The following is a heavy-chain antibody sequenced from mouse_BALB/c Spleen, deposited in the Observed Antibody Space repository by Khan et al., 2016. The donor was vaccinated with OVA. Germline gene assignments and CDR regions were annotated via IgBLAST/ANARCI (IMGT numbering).Heavy chain of an antibody. Sequence: QVQLQQSGPGLVQPSQSLSITCTVSGFSLTYYGVHWVRQSPGKGLEWLGVIWSGGSTDYNAAFISRLNNITDNSTSHAFFKMNSLQVNDTAIYYCARNYDYDEGLAYWGQGTLVTVSA. CDR2: IWSGGST. V-gene: IGHV2-2*02. CDR1: GFSLTYYG. CDR3: ARNYDYDEGLAY. D-gene: IGHD2-4*01. J-gene: IGHJ3*01.